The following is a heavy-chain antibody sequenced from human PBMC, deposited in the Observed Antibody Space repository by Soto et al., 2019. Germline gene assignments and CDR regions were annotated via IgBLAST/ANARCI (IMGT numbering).Heavy chain of an antibody. CDR2: ISAYTGDT. Sequence: QVQLVQSGAEVRKPGASVRVSCKASGYSFTSYGISLVRQAPGRGLEWMGWISAYTGDTKYTQNFQGRVTLTTDTSASTVYMDLGSLRSDDTAVYYCARTYSSGWSLSPSDYWGQGTLVTVSS. CDR3: ARTYSSGWSLSPSDY. CDR1: GYSFTSYG. D-gene: IGHD6-19*01. J-gene: IGHJ4*02. V-gene: IGHV1-18*04.